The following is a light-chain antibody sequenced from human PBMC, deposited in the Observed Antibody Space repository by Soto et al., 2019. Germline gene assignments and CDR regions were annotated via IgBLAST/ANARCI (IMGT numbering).Light chain of an antibody. CDR1: SSDIGAYNF. Sequence: QCALTQHASVSGSPGQSITISCTGTSSDIGAYNFVSWYQQHPGKAPKLMLYDVNIRPSGVSNRFSGSKSGNTASLTISGLQAEDEADYYCTSWTTSTTMIFGGGTKLTVL. CDR2: DVN. V-gene: IGLV2-14*03. CDR3: TSWTTSTTMI. J-gene: IGLJ2*01.